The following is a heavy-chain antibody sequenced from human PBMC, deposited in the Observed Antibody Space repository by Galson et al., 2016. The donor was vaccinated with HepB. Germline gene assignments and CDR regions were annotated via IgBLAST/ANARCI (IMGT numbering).Heavy chain of an antibody. Sequence: CAISWDSVTSDNTCWNWIRQSPSRGLEWLGRTYYRSKWFNDYADSVKSRITVTSDTSKNQFSLQLDSVTPDDTATYFCTRGYMQNGMNVWGQGTTVTVS. J-gene: IGHJ6*02. CDR3: TRGYMQNGMNV. D-gene: IGHD5-24*01. CDR2: TYYRSKWFN. V-gene: IGHV6-1*01. CDR1: WDSVTSDNTC.